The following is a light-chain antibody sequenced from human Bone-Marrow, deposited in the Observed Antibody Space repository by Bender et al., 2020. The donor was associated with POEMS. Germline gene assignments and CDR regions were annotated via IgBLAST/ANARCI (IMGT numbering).Light chain of an antibody. CDR3: CSYSTSSTLVV. V-gene: IGLV2-14*02. Sequence: QSALTQPASVSGSPGQSIAISCTGTSSDIGTYNVVSWYQQHPGKAPKVVIYEGTKRPSGVSDRFSGSKSGNTASLTISGLQAEDEADYYCCSYSTSSTLVVFGGGTKLTVL. J-gene: IGLJ2*01. CDR2: EGT. CDR1: SSDIGTYNV.